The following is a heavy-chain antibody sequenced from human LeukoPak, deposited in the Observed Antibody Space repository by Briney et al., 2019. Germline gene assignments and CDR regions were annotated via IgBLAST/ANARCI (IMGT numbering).Heavy chain of an antibody. J-gene: IGHJ4*02. Sequence: QPGGSLRLSCAASGFTFSSYAMHWVRQAPGKGLEWVAVISYDGSNKYYADSVKGRFTISRDNSKNTLYLQMNSLRAEDTAVYYCARDLSYSSGSFDYWGQGTLVTVSS. CDR1: GFTFSSYA. CDR2: ISYDGSNK. D-gene: IGHD6-19*01. CDR3: ARDLSYSSGSFDY. V-gene: IGHV3-30-3*01.